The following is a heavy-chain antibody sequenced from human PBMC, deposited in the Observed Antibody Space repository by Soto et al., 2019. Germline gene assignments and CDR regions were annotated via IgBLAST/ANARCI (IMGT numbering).Heavy chain of an antibody. V-gene: IGHV1-24*01. CDR2: FDPEDGET. CDR3: ATVLYYYDSSGWYDDF. Sequence: ASVKVSCKVSGYTLTELSMHWVRQAPGKGLEWMGGFDPEDGETIYAQKFQGRVTMTEDTSTDTAYMELSSLRSEDTAVYYCATVLYYYDSSGWYDDFWGQGTLVTVSS. J-gene: IGHJ4*02. CDR1: GYTLTELS. D-gene: IGHD3-22*01.